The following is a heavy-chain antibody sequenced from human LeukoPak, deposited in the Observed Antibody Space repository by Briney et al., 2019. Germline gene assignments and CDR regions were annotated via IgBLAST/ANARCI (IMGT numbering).Heavy chain of an antibody. CDR2: INHSGST. CDR1: GFTFSSYS. CDR3: ARGKGEYYYDSSGYYFDY. D-gene: IGHD3-22*01. J-gene: IGHJ4*02. V-gene: IGHV4-34*01. Sequence: GSLRLSCAASGFTFSSYSMNWIRQPPGKGLEWIGEINHSGSTNYNPSLKSRVTISVDTSKNQFSLKLSSVTAADTAVYYCARGKGEYYYDSSGYYFDYWGQGTLVTVSS.